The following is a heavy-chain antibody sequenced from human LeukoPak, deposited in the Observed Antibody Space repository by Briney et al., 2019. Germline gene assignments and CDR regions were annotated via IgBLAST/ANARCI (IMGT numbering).Heavy chain of an antibody. CDR1: GYNFDRYG. CDR3: ARQDVRGVTYAFDI. V-gene: IGHV1-18*04. J-gene: IGHJ3*02. Sequence: ASVKVSCKGSGYNFDRYGVNWVRPAPGQGLEWVGWISTYNGNTNYAQKLQGRVTMTTDTSTSTAYMELRSLRSDDTAVYYCARQDVRGVTYAFDIWGQGTMVTVSS. D-gene: IGHD3-10*02. CDR2: ISTYNGNT.